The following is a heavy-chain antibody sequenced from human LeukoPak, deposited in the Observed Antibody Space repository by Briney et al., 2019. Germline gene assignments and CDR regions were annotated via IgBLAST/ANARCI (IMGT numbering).Heavy chain of an antibody. V-gene: IGHV3-43*02. Sequence: GGSLRLSCAASGFTFDDYAMHWVRQAPGKGLEWVSLISGDGGSTYYADSVKGRFTISRDNSKNSLYLQMNSLSTEDTALYYCAKDMSLYGSGSSYYYYYYGMDVWGQGTTVTVSS. J-gene: IGHJ6*02. CDR2: ISGDGGST. CDR3: AKDMSLYGSGSSYYYYYYGMDV. D-gene: IGHD3-10*01. CDR1: GFTFDDYA.